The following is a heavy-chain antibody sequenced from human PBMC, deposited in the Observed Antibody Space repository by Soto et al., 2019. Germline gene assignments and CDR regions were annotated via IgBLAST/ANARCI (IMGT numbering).Heavy chain of an antibody. CDR3: XXXXDYSHTDADIDY. CDR2: ISGYNGYT. CDR1: GYNFNTYG. J-gene: IGHJ4*02. D-gene: IGHD3-16*01. Sequence: QVQLVQSGAEVRRPGASVRISCKTSGYNFNTYGIIWVRRAPGQGLEWMGWISGYNGYTKYAQSLEDRVTLSTDTSTSTAYLELRSLRSGDTAVXXXXXXXDYSHTDADIDYWGQGTLVTVSS. V-gene: IGHV1-18*01.